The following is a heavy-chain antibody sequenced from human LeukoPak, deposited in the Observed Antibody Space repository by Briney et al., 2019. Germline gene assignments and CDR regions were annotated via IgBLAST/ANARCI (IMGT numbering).Heavy chain of an antibody. J-gene: IGHJ6*03. CDR3: ARGTVLLAYYYYMDV. CDR1: GGTFSSYA. Sequence: SVKVSCKASGGTFSSYAISWVRQAPGQGLEWMGGIIPIFGTANYAQKFQGRVTITTDESTSTAYMELSSLRSEDTAVYYCARGTVLLAYYYYMDVWGKGTTVTVSS. CDR2: IIPIFGTA. V-gene: IGHV1-69*05. D-gene: IGHD2-15*01.